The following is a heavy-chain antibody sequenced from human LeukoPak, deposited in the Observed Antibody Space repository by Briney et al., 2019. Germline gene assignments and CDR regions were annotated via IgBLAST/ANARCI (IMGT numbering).Heavy chain of an antibody. CDR2: IWYDGSNK. CDR1: GFTFSSYG. Sequence: GGSLRLSCAASGFTFSSYGMHWVRQAPGKGLEWVAVIWYDGSNKYYADSVKGRFTISRDNSKNTLYLQMNSLRAEDTAVYYCARDAGSGVLWFGELFPYYFDYWGQGTLVTVSS. J-gene: IGHJ4*02. D-gene: IGHD3-10*01. V-gene: IGHV3-33*01. CDR3: ARDAGSGVLWFGELFPYYFDY.